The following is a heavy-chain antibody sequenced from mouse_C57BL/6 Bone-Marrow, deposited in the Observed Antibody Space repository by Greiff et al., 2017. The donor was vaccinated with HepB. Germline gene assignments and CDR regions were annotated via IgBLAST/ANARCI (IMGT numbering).Heavy chain of an antibody. CDR2: IDPSDSDT. D-gene: IGHD1-1*01. CDR3: AREGITTVVAHFDY. CDR1: GYTFTSYW. Sequence: QVHVKQPGAELVRPGSSVKLSCKASGYTFTSYWMHWVKQRPIQGLEWIGNIDPSDSDTHYNQKFKDKATLTVDKSSSTAYMQHSSLTSEDSAVYYCAREGITTVVAHFDYWGQGTTLTVSS. V-gene: IGHV1-52*01. J-gene: IGHJ2*01.